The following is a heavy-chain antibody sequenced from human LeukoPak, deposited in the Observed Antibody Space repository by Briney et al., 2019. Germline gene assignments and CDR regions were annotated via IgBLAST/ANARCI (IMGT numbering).Heavy chain of an antibody. V-gene: IGHV3-33*01. D-gene: IGHD1/OR15-1a*01. CDR3: ARGNNPDTYGMDV. J-gene: IGHJ6*02. Sequence: GRSLRLSCAASGFTFSSYGMHWVRQAPGKGLEWVAVIWYDGSNKYYADSVKGRFTISRDNSKNTLYLQMNSLRAEDTAVYHCARGNNPDTYGMDVWGQGTTVTVSS. CDR2: IWYDGSNK. CDR1: GFTFSSYG.